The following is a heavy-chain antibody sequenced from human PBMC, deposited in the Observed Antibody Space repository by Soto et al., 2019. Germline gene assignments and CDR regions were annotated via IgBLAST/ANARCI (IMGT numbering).Heavy chain of an antibody. Sequence: QVQLVQSGAEVKKPGSSVKVSCKASGGTFSSYAISWVRQGPGQGLEWMGGIIPIVGTANYPQKVQVRVTITADKATSTDYIELSSLRSEDTAVYYCARDGYNGAFDIWGQGTMVTVSS. CDR1: GGTFSSYA. CDR3: ARDGYNGAFDI. V-gene: IGHV1-69*06. J-gene: IGHJ3*02. D-gene: IGHD5-12*01. CDR2: IIPIVGTA.